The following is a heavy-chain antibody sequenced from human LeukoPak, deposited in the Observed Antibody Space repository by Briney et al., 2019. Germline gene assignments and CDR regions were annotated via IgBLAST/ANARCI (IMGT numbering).Heavy chain of an antibody. CDR1: GYTFTSYD. D-gene: IGHD2-2*02. Sequence: GASVTVSCKASGYTFTSYDINWVRQATGQGLEWMGWMNPNSGNTGYAQKFQGRVTITRDTSISTAYMELSGLRSEDTAVYFCARDCSRTSCYTRFGYWGQGTLVTVSS. V-gene: IGHV1-8*01. CDR3: ARDCSRTSCYTRFGY. J-gene: IGHJ4*02. CDR2: MNPNSGNT.